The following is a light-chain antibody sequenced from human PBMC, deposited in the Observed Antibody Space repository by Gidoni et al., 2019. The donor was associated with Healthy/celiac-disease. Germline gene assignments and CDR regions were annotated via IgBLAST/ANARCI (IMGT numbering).Light chain of an antibody. CDR2: DVS. Sequence: QSALTQPRSVSGSPGQSVTISCTGTSSDVGGDNYVSWYQQHPGKAPKLMIYDVSKRPSGVPDRFSGSKSGNTASLTISGLQAEDEADYYCCSYAGSYSYVFGTGTKVTVL. V-gene: IGLV2-11*01. CDR3: CSYAGSYSYV. CDR1: SSDVGGDNY. J-gene: IGLJ1*01.